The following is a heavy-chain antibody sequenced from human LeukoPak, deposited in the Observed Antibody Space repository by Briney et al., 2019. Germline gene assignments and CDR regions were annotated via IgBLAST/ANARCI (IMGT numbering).Heavy chain of an antibody. Sequence: GGSLRLSCAGSGFTFDEYGMHWVRQAPGKGLEWVSGISWNSGSIGYADSVKGRFTISRDNAKNSLYLQMNSLRPEDTAFYYCAKAAGHIGSYYEDAFDIWGQGTMVTVSS. CDR1: GFTFDEYG. D-gene: IGHD3-10*01. CDR3: AKAAGHIGSYYEDAFDI. J-gene: IGHJ3*02. CDR2: ISWNSGSI. V-gene: IGHV3-9*01.